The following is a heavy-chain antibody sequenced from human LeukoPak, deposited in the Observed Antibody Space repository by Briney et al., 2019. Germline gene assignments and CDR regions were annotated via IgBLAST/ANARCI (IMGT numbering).Heavy chain of an antibody. CDR3: ARAQYYDFWSGYFPYYYYGMDV. CDR2: MNPNSGNT. CDR1: GYTFTSYD. Sequence: ASVTVSCKASGYTFTSYDINWVRQATGQGLEWMGWMNPNSGNTGYAQKFQGRVTMTRNTSISTAYMELSSLRSEDTAVYYCARAQYYDFWSGYFPYYYYGMDVWGQGTTVTVSS. J-gene: IGHJ6*02. D-gene: IGHD3-3*01. V-gene: IGHV1-8*01.